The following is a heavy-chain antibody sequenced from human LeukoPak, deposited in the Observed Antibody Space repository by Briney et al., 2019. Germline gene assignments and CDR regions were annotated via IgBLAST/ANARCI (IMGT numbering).Heavy chain of an antibody. Sequence: ASVKVSCKASGYTFTSYGISWVRQAPGQGLEWMGWINTNTGNPTYAQGFTGRFVFSLDTSVSTAYLQISSLKAEDTAVYYCARDWCSSTSCLNYNWFDPWGQGTLVTVSS. CDR2: INTNTGNP. J-gene: IGHJ5*02. CDR3: ARDWCSSTSCLNYNWFDP. V-gene: IGHV7-4-1*02. D-gene: IGHD2-2*01. CDR1: GYTFTSYG.